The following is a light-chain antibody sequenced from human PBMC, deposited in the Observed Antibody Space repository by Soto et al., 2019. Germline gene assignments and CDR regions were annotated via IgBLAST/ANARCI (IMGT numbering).Light chain of an antibody. Sequence: EFVLTQSPCTLSWSPGERATLSCRASQSVSSNLAWYQQKPGQAPRRLIYGASTRATGIPARVSGSGSATESTLTISNLKSEDFAIYLCQQYNNWTLTFGQGTKVDIK. J-gene: IGKJ1*01. CDR3: QQYNNWTLT. V-gene: IGKV3-15*01. CDR2: GAS. CDR1: QSVSSN.